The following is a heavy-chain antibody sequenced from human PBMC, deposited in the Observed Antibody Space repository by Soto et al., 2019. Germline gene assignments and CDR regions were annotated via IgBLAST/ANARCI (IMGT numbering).Heavy chain of an antibody. V-gene: IGHV3-23*01. J-gene: IGHJ4*02. D-gene: IGHD6-13*01. CDR3: AKDQGSSWYEIDY. CDR1: ELSFSGYA. Sequence: GGSLRLPSAASELSFSGYAMSWVLQTPGKGLAWVSAIGGSGGSTYYADSVKGRFTISRDNSKNTLYLQMNSLRAEDTAVYYCAKDQGSSWYEIDYWGQGTLVTVAS. CDR2: IGGSGGST.